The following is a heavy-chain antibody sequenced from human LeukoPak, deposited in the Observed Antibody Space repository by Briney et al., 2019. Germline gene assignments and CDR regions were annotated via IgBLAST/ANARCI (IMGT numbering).Heavy chain of an antibody. V-gene: IGHV3-30*18. D-gene: IGHD3-3*01. Sequence: GGSLRLSRAASGFTFNSYGVHWVRQAPGKGLEWVAVISYDESNKYYADSVKGRFTISRDNSKNTLYLQMNSLRVEDTAVYYCAKDTIFGVVVSRGMADYWGQGTLVTVSS. J-gene: IGHJ4*02. CDR2: ISYDESNK. CDR1: GFTFNSYG. CDR3: AKDTIFGVVVSRGMADY.